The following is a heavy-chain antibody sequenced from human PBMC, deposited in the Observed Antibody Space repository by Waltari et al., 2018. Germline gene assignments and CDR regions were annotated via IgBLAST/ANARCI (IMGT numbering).Heavy chain of an antibody. CDR3: ARWLRRGVRFDY. V-gene: IGHV4-34*01. CDR2: ITHSAST. Sequence: QVQLQQWGAGLLKPSETMSLTCAVYGGSFSGYYWSWTRPPPGKGLEWIGEITHSASTNYNPSLKTRVTISVYASKNQFSLKLSSVTAADTAVYYCARWLRRGVRFDYLGQGTLVTVSS. D-gene: IGHD3-10*01. J-gene: IGHJ4*02. CDR1: GGSFSGYY.